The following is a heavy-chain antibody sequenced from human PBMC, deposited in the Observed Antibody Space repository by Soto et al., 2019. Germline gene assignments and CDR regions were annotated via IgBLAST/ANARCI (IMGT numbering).Heavy chain of an antibody. CDR1: GFTFSSYS. J-gene: IGHJ4*02. CDR2: ISYSSSSI. D-gene: IGHD3-10*01. V-gene: IGHV3-48*02. Sequence: EVQLVESGGGLVQPGGSLRLSCAASGFTFSSYSMNWVRQAPGKGLEWISYISYSSSSIQYADSVKGRFTISGDNAKTSLYLQMSSLRDEDTAVYYCARAGAGTGYWGQGTLVTVAS. CDR3: ARAGAGTGY.